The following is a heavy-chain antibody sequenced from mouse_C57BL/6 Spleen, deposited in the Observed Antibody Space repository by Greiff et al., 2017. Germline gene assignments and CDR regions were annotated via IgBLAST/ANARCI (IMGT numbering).Heavy chain of an antibody. Sequence: QVQLQQSGAELARPGASVQMSCKASGYTFTSYTMHWVKQRPGQGLEWIGYINPSSGYTKYNQKFKDKATLTADKSSSTAYMQLSSLTSEDSAVYYCASGSSYERFAYWGQGTLVTVSA. CDR2: INPSSGYT. CDR3: ASGSSYERFAY. D-gene: IGHD1-1*01. CDR1: GYTFTSYT. J-gene: IGHJ3*01. V-gene: IGHV1-4*01.